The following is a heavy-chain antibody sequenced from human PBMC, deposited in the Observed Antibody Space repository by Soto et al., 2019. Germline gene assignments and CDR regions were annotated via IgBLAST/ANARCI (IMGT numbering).Heavy chain of an antibody. CDR2: INAANGDT. Sequence: QVQLVQSGTEVKKPGASVKVSCKASGYTFTSYGIHWVRQAPGQRLEWMGWINAANGDTKYSPKFQGRVTITRDTSASKAYIELSSLRSEDTAVYYCVRRHVSATGSDWFDPWGQGTLVTVSS. CDR1: GYTFTSYG. CDR3: VRRHVSATGSDWFDP. D-gene: IGHD6-13*01. V-gene: IGHV1-3*01. J-gene: IGHJ5*02.